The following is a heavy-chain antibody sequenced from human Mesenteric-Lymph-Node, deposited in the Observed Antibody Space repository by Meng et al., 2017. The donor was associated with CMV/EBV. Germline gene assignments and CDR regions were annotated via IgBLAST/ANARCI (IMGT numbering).Heavy chain of an antibody. J-gene: IGHJ6*02. Sequence: GGSLRLSCAASGFTFSSYAMSWVRQAPGKGLEWVSVIYSGGSSTYYADSVKGRFTISRDNSKNTLYLQMNSLRAEDTAVYYCARDYRYYDILTGYYGYYYGMDVWGQGTTVTVSS. CDR3: ARDYRYYDILTGYYGYYYGMDV. V-gene: IGHV3-23*03. D-gene: IGHD3-9*01. CDR2: IYSGGSST. CDR1: GFTFSSYA.